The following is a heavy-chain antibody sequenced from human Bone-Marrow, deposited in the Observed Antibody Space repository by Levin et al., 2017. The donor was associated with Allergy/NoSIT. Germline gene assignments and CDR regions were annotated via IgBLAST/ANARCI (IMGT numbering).Heavy chain of an antibody. V-gene: IGHV7-4-1*02. CDR1: GHTFSTSA. Sequence: PGESLKISCNHSGHTFSTSAMTWVRQAPGQGLEWMGWINTNTGNPTYVQGFTGRFVFSLDPSVNTAYLQISSLKAEDTAVYYCAREKEFGWFDPWGQGTLVTVSS. D-gene: IGHD3-10*01. CDR2: INTNTGNP. J-gene: IGHJ5*02. CDR3: AREKEFGWFDP.